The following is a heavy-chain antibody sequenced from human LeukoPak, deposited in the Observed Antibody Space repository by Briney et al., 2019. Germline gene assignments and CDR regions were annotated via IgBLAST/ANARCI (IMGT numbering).Heavy chain of an antibody. V-gene: IGHV3-21*01. CDR2: ISSSSSYI. D-gene: IGHD3-10*01. CDR3: ARETGAYGSGRYYYYYMDV. Sequence: GGSLRLSCAASGFTFSSYSMNWVRQAPGKGLGWVSSISSSSSYIYYADSVKGRFTISRDNAKNSLYLQMNSLRAEDTAVYYCARETGAYGSGRYYYYYMDVWGKGTTVTVSS. CDR1: GFTFSSYS. J-gene: IGHJ6*03.